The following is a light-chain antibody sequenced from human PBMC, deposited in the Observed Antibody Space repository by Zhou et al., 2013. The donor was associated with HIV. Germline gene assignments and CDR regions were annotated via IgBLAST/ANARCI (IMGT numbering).Light chain of an antibody. CDR2: KAS. Sequence: DIQMTQSPSTLSASVGDRVTITCRASQSISSWLAWYQQKPGKAPKLLIYKASSLESGVPSRFSGSGSGTEFTLTISSLQPDDFATYYXQRCDDYSPWTFGQGTKVEIK. J-gene: IGKJ1*01. V-gene: IGKV1-5*03. CDR1: QSISSW. CDR3: QRCDDYSPWT.